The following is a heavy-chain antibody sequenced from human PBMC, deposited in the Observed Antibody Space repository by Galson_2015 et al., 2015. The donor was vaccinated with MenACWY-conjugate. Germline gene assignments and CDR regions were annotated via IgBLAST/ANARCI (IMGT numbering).Heavy chain of an antibody. Sequence: SVKVSCKASGGTFSSYAISWVRQAPGQGLEWMGRIIPILGIANYAQKFQGRVTITADKSTSTAYIELSSLRSEDTAVYYCARDSGGYCSSTSCYYYYGMDVWGQGTTVTVSS. D-gene: IGHD2-2*01. V-gene: IGHV1-69*04. CDR1: GGTFSSYA. CDR3: ARDSGGYCSSTSCYYYYGMDV. CDR2: IIPILGIA. J-gene: IGHJ6*02.